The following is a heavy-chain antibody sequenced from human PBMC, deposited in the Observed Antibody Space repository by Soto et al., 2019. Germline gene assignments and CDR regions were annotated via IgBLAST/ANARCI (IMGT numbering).Heavy chain of an antibody. CDR3: ARYPAGYSSGWLSRRDRFDP. CDR1: GGSICISVDS. V-gene: IGHV4-61*08. J-gene: IGHJ5*02. D-gene: IGHD6-19*01. CDR2: IYYSGST. Sequence: ASDTLSLACAFCGGSICISVDSWTWNHKHQGKGLEWIGYIYYSGSTNYNPSLKSRVTISVDTSKNQFSLKLSSVTAADTAVYYCARYPAGYSSGWLSRRDRFDPPGQATLGTVSS.